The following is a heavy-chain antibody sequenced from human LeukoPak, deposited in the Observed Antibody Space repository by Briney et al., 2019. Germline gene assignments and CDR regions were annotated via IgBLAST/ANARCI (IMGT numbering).Heavy chain of an antibody. CDR2: ISGRGDIT. Sequence: RGSLRLSCEASGFTFSSYAMSWVRQAPGKGLEWVSAISGRGDITYYADSVKGRFTISRDNSKNTLYLQMNSLRAEDTAVYYCAKVRGYSGSGNYYDYFDYWGQGTLVTVSS. CDR1: GFTFSSYA. CDR3: AKVRGYSGSGNYYDYFDY. J-gene: IGHJ4*02. D-gene: IGHD3-10*01. V-gene: IGHV3-23*01.